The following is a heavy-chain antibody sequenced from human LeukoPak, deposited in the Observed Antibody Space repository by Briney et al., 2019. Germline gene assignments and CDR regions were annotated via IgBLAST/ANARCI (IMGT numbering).Heavy chain of an antibody. Sequence: SSETLSLTCTVPGGSISSSSYYWGWIRQPPGKGLEWIGSIYYSGSTYYNPSLKSRVTISVDTSKNQFSLKLSSVTAADTAVYYCARTTTVTAYYFDSWGQGILVTVSS. CDR3: ARTTTVTAYYFDS. CDR2: IYYSGST. D-gene: IGHD4-17*01. V-gene: IGHV4-39*07. CDR1: GGSISSSSYY. J-gene: IGHJ4*02.